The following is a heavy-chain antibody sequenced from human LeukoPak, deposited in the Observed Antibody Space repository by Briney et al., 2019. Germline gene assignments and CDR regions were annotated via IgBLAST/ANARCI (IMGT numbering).Heavy chain of an antibody. V-gene: IGHV1-18*01. J-gene: IGHJ6*03. CDR2: ISAYNGNT. Sequence: ASVKVSCKASGYTFRNYGINWVRQAPGQGLEWMGWISAYNGNTNYAQKLQGRVTMTTDTSTSTAYMELRSLRSDDTAVYYCARGDLHYYYYYMDVWGRGTTVTVSS. CDR1: GYTFRNYG. CDR3: ARGDLHYYYYYMDV.